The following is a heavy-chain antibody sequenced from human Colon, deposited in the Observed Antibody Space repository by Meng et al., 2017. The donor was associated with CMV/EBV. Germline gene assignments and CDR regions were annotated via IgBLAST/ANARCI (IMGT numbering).Heavy chain of an antibody. D-gene: IGHD5-18*01. Sequence: SLKISWAASGFTFDDYDMHGVRQAPGKGLEWVSSINWNSATIRYADSVKGRFIVSRDNAKNSLYLQMNSLRVEDTAFYYCAKEKGYRDGYPLDYWGQGTLVTVSS. J-gene: IGHJ4*02. V-gene: IGHV3-9*01. CDR3: AKEKGYRDGYPLDY. CDR2: INWNSATI. CDR1: GFTFDDYD.